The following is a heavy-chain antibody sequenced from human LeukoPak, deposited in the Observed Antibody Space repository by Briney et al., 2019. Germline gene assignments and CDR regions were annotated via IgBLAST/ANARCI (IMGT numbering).Heavy chain of an antibody. Sequence: SETLSLTCTVSGGSISSYYWSWIRQPPGKGLEWIWYIYYSGSTNYNPSLKSRVTISVDTSKNQFSLKLSSVPAADTAVYYCARVQAYGGKGYFDYWGQGTLVTVSS. CDR2: IYYSGST. V-gene: IGHV4-59*01. D-gene: IGHD4-23*01. CDR1: GGSISSYY. J-gene: IGHJ4*02. CDR3: ARVQAYGGKGYFDY.